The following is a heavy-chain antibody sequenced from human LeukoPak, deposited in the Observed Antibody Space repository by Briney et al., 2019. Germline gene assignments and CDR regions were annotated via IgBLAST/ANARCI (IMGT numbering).Heavy chain of an antibody. CDR2: IYYSGST. Sequence: SETLSLTCTVSGGSISNYYWSWIRQPPGKGLEWIGYIYYSGSTNYNPSLKSRVTISVDTSKNQFSLKLSSVTAADTAVYYCAREWEYGPYDYWGQGTLVTVSS. D-gene: IGHD1-26*01. CDR1: GGSISNYY. CDR3: AREWEYGPYDY. V-gene: IGHV4-59*01. J-gene: IGHJ4*02.